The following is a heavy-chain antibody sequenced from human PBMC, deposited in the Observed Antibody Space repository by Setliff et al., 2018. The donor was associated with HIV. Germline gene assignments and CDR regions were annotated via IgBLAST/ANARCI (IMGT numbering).Heavy chain of an antibody. D-gene: IGHD6-13*01. CDR2: ISGYNGNT. J-gene: IGHJ3*02. CDR1: GYTFTTYG. Sequence: GASVKVSCKASGYTFTTYGITWVRQAPGQGLEWMGSISGYNGNTNYAQKFQGRVTMTTDTSTSTAYMELRSLRSDDTAVYYCARGSSSIAAAYPDALDIWGQGTMVTVSS. V-gene: IGHV1-18*01. CDR3: ARGSSSIAAAYPDALDI.